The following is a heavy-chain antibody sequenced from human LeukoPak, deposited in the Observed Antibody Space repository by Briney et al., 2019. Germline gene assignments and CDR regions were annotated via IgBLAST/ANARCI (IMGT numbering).Heavy chain of an antibody. CDR2: ISSSGSTI. V-gene: IGHV3-48*03. CDR1: GFTFSSYE. D-gene: IGHD6-25*01. J-gene: IGHJ4*02. Sequence: PGGSLRLSCAASGFTFSSYEMNWVRQAPGKGLEWVSYISSSGSTIYYADSVKGRFTISRDNAKNSLYLQMNSLRAEDTAIYYCARGNPSLHRRSSSYSSGWYFDYWGQGTLVTVSS. CDR3: ARGNPSLHRRSSSYSSGWYFDY.